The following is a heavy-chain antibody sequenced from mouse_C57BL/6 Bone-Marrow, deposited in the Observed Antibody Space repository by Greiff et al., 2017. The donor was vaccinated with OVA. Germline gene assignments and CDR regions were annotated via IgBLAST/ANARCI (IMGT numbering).Heavy chain of an antibody. J-gene: IGHJ2*01. V-gene: IGHV1-55*01. D-gene: IGHD1-1*01. Sequence: QVHVKQPGAELVKPGASVKMSCKASGYTFTSYWITWVKQRPGHGLEWIGDIYPGSGSTNYNEKFTSKATLTVATSSSTAYMQLSSLTSEDAAVLDCARSLYYGTLDYWGQGTTLTVSS. CDR1: GYTFTSYW. CDR2: IYPGSGST. CDR3: ARSLYYGTLDY.